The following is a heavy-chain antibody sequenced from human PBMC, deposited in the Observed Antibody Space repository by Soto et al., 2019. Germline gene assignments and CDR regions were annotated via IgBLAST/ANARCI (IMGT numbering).Heavy chain of an antibody. V-gene: IGHV3-48*02. CDR1: GFTFSSYT. Sequence: EVQLVESGGALVQPGGSLRLSCAASGFTFSSYTMNWVRQAPGKGLEWISYITGDGSGMFYADSVKGRFTISRDNAKNSLDLHMNSLRDEDAAVYYCARDSQYAFDFWGQGTMVTVSS. CDR2: ITGDGSGM. J-gene: IGHJ3*01. CDR3: ARDSQYAFDF.